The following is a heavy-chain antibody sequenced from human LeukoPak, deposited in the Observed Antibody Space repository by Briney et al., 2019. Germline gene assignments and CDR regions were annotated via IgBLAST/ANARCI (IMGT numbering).Heavy chain of an antibody. Sequence: GGSLRLSCAASGFTFSSYAMHWVRQAPGKGLEWVAVISYDGSNKYYADSVKGRFTISRDNSKNTLYLQMNSLRAEDTAVYYCARGFTIFGAVDVWGKGTTVTVSS. CDR3: ARGFTIFGAVDV. CDR2: ISYDGSNK. CDR1: GFTFSSYA. V-gene: IGHV3-30-3*01. J-gene: IGHJ6*04. D-gene: IGHD3-3*01.